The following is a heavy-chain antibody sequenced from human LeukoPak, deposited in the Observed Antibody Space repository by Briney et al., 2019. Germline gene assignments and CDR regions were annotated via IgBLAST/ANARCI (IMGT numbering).Heavy chain of an antibody. D-gene: IGHD3-10*01. CDR1: GFTFSSYW. V-gene: IGHV3-74*01. CDR2: INSDGSYT. CDR3: ARRSDSGRHPFNY. J-gene: IGHJ4*02. Sequence: GGSLRLSCAASGFTFSSYWMHWVRQAPGKGLVWVSRINSDGSYTSYADSVKGRFTISRDNAKNTLYLQMNSLRAEDTAVYYCARRSDSGRHPFNYWGQGTLVTVSS.